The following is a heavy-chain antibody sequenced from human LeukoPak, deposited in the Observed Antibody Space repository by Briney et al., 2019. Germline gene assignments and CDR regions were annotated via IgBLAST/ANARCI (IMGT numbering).Heavy chain of an antibody. Sequence: SETLSLTCTVSGGSISSSSYYWGWIRQPPGKGLEWIGSIYYSGSTYYNPSLKSRVTISVDTSKNQFSLKLSSVTAADTAVYYCATTRSNDLWSGYPDYWGQGTLVTVSS. CDR3: ATTRSNDLWSGYPDY. D-gene: IGHD3-3*01. CDR1: GGSISSSSYY. V-gene: IGHV4-39*01. CDR2: IYYSGST. J-gene: IGHJ4*02.